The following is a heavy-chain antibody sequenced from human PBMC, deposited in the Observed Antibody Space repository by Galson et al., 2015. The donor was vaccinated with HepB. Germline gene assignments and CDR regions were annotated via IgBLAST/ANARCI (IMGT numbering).Heavy chain of an antibody. Sequence: SVKVSCKASGYTFTNYYMHWVRQAPGQGLEWTGWISGYNGNTNYALKLQGRVTISADTSTNTVYMELRSLRSDDTAVYYCARARYSSSSPDYWGQGTLVTVSS. CDR3: ARARYSSSSPDY. J-gene: IGHJ4*02. V-gene: IGHV1-18*04. CDR1: GYTFTNYY. D-gene: IGHD6-6*01. CDR2: ISGYNGNT.